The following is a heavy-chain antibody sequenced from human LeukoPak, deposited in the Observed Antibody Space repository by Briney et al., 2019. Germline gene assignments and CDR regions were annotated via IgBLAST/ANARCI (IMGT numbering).Heavy chain of an antibody. CDR2: INHSGST. CDR3: ARGDSSGPDYYYYMDV. V-gene: IGHV4-34*01. CDR1: GGSFSGYY. Sequence: SETLSLTCAVYGGSFSGYYWSWIRQPPGKGLEWIGEINHSGSTNYNPSLKSRVTISVDTSKNQFSLKLSSVTAADTAVYYCARGDSSGPDYYYYMDVWGKGTTVIISS. J-gene: IGHJ6*03. D-gene: IGHD6-19*01.